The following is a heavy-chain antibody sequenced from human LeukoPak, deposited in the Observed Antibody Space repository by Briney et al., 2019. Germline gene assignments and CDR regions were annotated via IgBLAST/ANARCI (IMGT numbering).Heavy chain of an antibody. CDR3: ARGRRVMVYAIAAGFDP. J-gene: IGHJ5*02. Sequence: PSETLSLTCAVSGYSISSGYYWGWIRQPPGKGLEWIGEINHSGSTNYNPSLKSRVTISVDTSKNQFSLKLSSVTAADTAVYYCARGRRVMVYAIAAGFDPWGQGTLVTVSS. V-gene: IGHV4-38-2*01. D-gene: IGHD2-8*01. CDR2: INHSGST. CDR1: GYSISSGYY.